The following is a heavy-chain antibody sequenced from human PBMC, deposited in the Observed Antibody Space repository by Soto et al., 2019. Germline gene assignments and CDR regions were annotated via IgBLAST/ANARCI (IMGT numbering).Heavy chain of an antibody. CDR1: GFTFSDFY. Sequence: QVQLVESGGGLVKPGGSLRLSCAASGFTFSDFYMSWIRQAPGKGLEWISYISSGSTNIFYADSVKGRFTVSRDNAKNSVYLQMDRRRAEDTAVYYCAWERNAAGSDSWGQGTLVTVSS. CDR2: ISSGSTNI. V-gene: IGHV3-11*01. D-gene: IGHD1-1*01. J-gene: IGHJ4*02. CDR3: AWERNAAGSDS.